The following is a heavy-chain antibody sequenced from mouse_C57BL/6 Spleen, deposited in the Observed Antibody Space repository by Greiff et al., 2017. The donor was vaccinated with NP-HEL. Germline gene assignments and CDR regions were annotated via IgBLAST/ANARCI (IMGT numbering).Heavy chain of an antibody. CDR1: GYTFTDYE. J-gene: IGHJ2*01. CDR3: TRRRINWDFDY. V-gene: IGHV1-15*01. D-gene: IGHD4-1*02. Sequence: VQLQQSGAELVRPGASVTLSCKASGYTFTDYEMHWVKQTPVHGLEWIGAIDPETGGTAYNQKFKGKAILTADKSSSTAYMELRSLTSEDSAVYYCTRRRINWDFDYWGQGTTLTVSS. CDR2: IDPETGGT.